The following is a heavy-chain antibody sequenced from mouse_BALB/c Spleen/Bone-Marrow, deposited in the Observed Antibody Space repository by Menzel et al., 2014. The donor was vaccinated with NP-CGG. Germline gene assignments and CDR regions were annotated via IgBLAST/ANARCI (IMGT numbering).Heavy chain of an antibody. Sequence: EVQLVESGPDLVKPSQSLSLTCTVTGYSITSGYGWHWIRQFPGNKLEWMAYIHYSGDTDYNPSLKSRISITRDTSKNQFFLQLNSVTTEDTATYYCAREARTTARSAYWGQGTLVTVSA. CDR3: AREARTTARSAY. V-gene: IGHV3-1*02. CDR2: IHYSGDT. CDR1: GYSITSGYG. D-gene: IGHD1-2*01. J-gene: IGHJ3*01.